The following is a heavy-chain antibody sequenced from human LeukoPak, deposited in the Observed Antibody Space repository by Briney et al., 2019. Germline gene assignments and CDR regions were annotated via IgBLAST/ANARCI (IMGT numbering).Heavy chain of an antibody. V-gene: IGHV3-7*01. CDR1: GFTFSNYW. J-gene: IGHJ4*02. Sequence: PGGSLRLSCAAPGFTFSNYWMSWVRQAPGRGLEWVAHIKHDGSEEYYVDSMKGRFTVSRDNARNSLYLQMNSLRAEDTAVYYCATEKFDYWGQGTLVTVSS. CDR2: IKHDGSEE. CDR3: ATEKFDY.